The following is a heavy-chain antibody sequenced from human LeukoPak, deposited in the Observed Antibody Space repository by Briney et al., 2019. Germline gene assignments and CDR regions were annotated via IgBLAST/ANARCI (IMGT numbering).Heavy chain of an antibody. Sequence: SETLSLTCTVSGGSISSYYWSWIRQPPGKGLEWIGYIYYSGSTNYNPSLKSRVTISVDTSKNQFSLKLSSVTAADTAVYYCARGGAAAGTLNWFDPWGQGTLVTVSS. V-gene: IGHV4-59*01. CDR2: IYYSGST. CDR3: ARGGAAAGTLNWFDP. CDR1: GGSISSYY. D-gene: IGHD6-13*01. J-gene: IGHJ5*02.